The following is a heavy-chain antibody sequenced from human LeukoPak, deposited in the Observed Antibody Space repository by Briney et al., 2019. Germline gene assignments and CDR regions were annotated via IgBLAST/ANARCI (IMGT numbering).Heavy chain of an antibody. CDR1: GFTFSSYS. CDR2: ISSSSSYI. J-gene: IGHJ4*02. D-gene: IGHD5-12*01. V-gene: IGHV3-21*01. CDR3: ARGGYSGYDSDY. Sequence: GGSLRLSCAASGFTFSSYSMNWVRQAPGKGLEWVSSISSSSSYIYYADSVKGRFTISRDNAKNSLYLQMNSLRAEDTAVYYCARGGYSGYDSDYWGQGTLVTVSS.